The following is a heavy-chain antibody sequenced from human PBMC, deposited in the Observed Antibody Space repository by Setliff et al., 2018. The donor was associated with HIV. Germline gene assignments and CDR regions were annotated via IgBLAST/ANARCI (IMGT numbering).Heavy chain of an antibody. J-gene: IGHJ4*02. CDR2: IYPGDSDT. D-gene: IGHD4-17*01. V-gene: IGHV5-51*01. CDR1: GYIFTNYW. CDR3: VRVDYGDFNFDY. Sequence: PGESLKISCKGSGYIFTNYWIGWVRQMPGKGLEWMGIIYPGDSDTRYSPSFQGQVTISADRSITTAYVQWGSLKASDTAMYYCVRVDYGDFNFDYWGQGTLVTSPQ.